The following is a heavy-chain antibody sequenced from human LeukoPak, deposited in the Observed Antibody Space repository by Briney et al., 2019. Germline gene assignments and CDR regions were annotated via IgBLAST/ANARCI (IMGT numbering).Heavy chain of an antibody. CDR1: GGTFSSYA. Sequence: SVKVSCKASGGTFSSYAISWVRQAPGQGLEWMGSIIPILGIANYAQKFQGRVTITADKSTSTAYMELSSLRSEDTAVYYCARDRVEGIAVAGTGWFDPWGQGTLVIVSS. V-gene: IGHV1-69*04. CDR3: ARDRVEGIAVAGTGWFDP. D-gene: IGHD6-19*01. CDR2: IIPILGIA. J-gene: IGHJ5*02.